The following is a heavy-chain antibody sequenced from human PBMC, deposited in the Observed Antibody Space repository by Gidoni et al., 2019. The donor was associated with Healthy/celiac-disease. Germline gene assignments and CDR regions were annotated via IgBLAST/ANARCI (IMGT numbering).Heavy chain of an antibody. CDR2: ISSSSSYI. Sequence: EGQLVEYVVGLFKPGGSLRLSWAASGFTFSSYSMSWVRQAPGKGLEWVSSISSSSSYIYYADSVKGRFTISRDNAKNSLYLQMNSLRAEDTAVYYCASTRSSWLNDAFDIWGQGTMVTVSS. CDR1: GFTFSSYS. V-gene: IGHV3-21*01. J-gene: IGHJ3*02. D-gene: IGHD3-22*01. CDR3: ASTRSSWLNDAFDI.